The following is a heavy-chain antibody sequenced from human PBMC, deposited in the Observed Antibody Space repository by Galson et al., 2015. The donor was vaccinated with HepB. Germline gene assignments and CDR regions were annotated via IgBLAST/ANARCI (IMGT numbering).Heavy chain of an antibody. CDR3: ARDSYDSSGYYYVFWYFDL. Sequence: SLRLSCAASGFTFSSYAMHWVRQAPGKGLEWVAVISYDGSNKYYADSVKGRFTISRDNSKNTLYLQMNSLRAEDTAVYYCARDSYDSSGYYYVFWYFDLWGRGTLVTVSS. V-gene: IGHV3-30-3*01. CDR1: GFTFSSYA. J-gene: IGHJ2*01. CDR2: ISYDGSNK. D-gene: IGHD3-22*01.